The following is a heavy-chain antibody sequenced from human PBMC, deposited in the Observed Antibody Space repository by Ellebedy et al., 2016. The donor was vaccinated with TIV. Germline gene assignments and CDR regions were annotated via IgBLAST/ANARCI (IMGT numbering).Heavy chain of an antibody. CDR1: GYTFTDYR. D-gene: IGHD1-26*01. V-gene: IGHV1-2*02. CDR3: ARDYWGSYEY. J-gene: IGHJ4*02. CDR2: ISPNGGGT. Sequence: AASVKVSCKASGYTFTDYRLDWVRQAPGLGLGWRGWISPNGGGTHYAQKFPGRVSMTGDTSISTAYLELSRLTSDDTAVYYCARDYWGSYEYWGQGTLVTVSS.